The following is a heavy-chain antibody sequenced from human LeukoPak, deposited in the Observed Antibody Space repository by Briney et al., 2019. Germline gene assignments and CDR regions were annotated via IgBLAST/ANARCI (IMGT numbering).Heavy chain of an antibody. D-gene: IGHD1-1*01. CDR3: VRESRPGGAMGLYHNLDY. V-gene: IGHV3-7*01. CDR2: IKEDGTEK. J-gene: IGHJ4*02. CDR1: GFTFSDFW. Sequence: GGSLRLSCAGSGFTFSDFWMTWVRQTPGKGLEWVANIKEDGTEKNLVDSVKGRFTISRDNTKNLLFLEMNNLRGDDTAIYYRVRESRPGGAMGLYHNLDYWGQGTLVAVSS.